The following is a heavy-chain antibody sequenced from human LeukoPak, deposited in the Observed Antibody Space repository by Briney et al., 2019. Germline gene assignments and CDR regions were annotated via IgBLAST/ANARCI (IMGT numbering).Heavy chain of an antibody. CDR3: ARVLMTYDGSGLYSWYFDL. D-gene: IGHD3-22*01. CDR2: INYSGST. V-gene: IGHV4-59*01. J-gene: IGHJ2*01. CDR1: RGSLSSEY. Sequence: LETLSLTRTVSRGSLSSEYWNWIRQPAGKELEGMGFINYSGSTNDRPSFESRATISRDPSKHQFSLKPSSVTPAATADCCCARVLMTYDGSGLYSWYFDLWGRGALVTVSS.